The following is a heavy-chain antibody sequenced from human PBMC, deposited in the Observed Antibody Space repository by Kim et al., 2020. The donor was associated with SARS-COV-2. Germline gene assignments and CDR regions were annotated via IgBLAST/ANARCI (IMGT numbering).Heavy chain of an antibody. J-gene: IGHJ5*02. D-gene: IGHD3-10*01. CDR1: GGSISSGGYY. CDR2: IYYSGST. V-gene: IGHV4-31*03. Sequence: SETLSLTCTVSGGSISSGGYYWSWIRQHPGKGLEWIGYIYYSGSTYYNPSLKSRVTISVDTSKNQFSLKLSSVTAADTAVYYCARVGASIMVRGVTKVLRDWFDPWGQGTLVTVSS. CDR3: ARVGASIMVRGVTKVLRDWFDP.